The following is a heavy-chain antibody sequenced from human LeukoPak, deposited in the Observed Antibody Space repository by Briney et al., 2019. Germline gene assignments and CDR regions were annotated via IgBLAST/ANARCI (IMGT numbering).Heavy chain of an antibody. D-gene: IGHD6-19*01. CDR3: ARRVPKWLNYFDY. Sequence: SETLSLTCTVSVGSISSYDWSWIRQPPWKGLEWIGYIYYSGSTNHNPSLKSRVTISVDTSKNQFSLKLSSVTAADTAVYYCARRVPKWLNYFDYWGQGTLVTVSS. CDR1: VGSISSYD. V-gene: IGHV4-59*08. J-gene: IGHJ4*02. CDR2: IYYSGST.